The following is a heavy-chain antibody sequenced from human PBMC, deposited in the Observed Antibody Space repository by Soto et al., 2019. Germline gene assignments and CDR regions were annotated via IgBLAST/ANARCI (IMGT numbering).Heavy chain of an antibody. CDR3: ARDNIGDLYYYYYMDV. D-gene: IGHD4-17*01. V-gene: IGHV3-66*01. Sequence: PGGSLRLSCAASGFTVSSNYMSWVRQAPGKGLEWVSVIYSGGSTYYADSVKGRFTISRDNSKNTLYLQTNSLRAEDTAVYYCARDNIGDLYYYYYMDVWGKGTTVTVSS. CDR1: GFTVSSNY. CDR2: IYSGGST. J-gene: IGHJ6*03.